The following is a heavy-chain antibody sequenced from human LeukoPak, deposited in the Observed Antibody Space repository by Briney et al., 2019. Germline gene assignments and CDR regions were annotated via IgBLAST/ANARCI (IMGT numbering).Heavy chain of an antibody. J-gene: IGHJ6*02. D-gene: IGHD4-17*01. V-gene: IGHV3-30*03. CDR3: ARDSTPNDYGDYSTEGYYGMDV. CDR2: ISYDGSNK. Sequence: GGSLRLSCAASGFTFSSYGMHWVRQAPGKGLEWVAVISYDGSNKYYADSVKGRFTISRDNSKNTLYLQMNSLRAEDTAVYYCARDSTPNDYGDYSTEGYYGMDVWGQGTTVTVSS. CDR1: GFTFSSYG.